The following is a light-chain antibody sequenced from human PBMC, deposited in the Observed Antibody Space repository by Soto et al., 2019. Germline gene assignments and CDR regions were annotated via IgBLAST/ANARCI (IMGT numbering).Light chain of an antibody. Sequence: QSVLTQPASVSGSPGQSITISCTGTSRDVGTYDLVSWYQHHPGKAPKLMIYEGTKRPSGVSNRFSGSKSGNTASLAISGLQAEDEADYYCCSYAGSSTYVFGTGTKGTVL. CDR2: EGT. V-gene: IGLV2-23*01. CDR3: CSYAGSSTYV. CDR1: SRDVGTYDL. J-gene: IGLJ1*01.